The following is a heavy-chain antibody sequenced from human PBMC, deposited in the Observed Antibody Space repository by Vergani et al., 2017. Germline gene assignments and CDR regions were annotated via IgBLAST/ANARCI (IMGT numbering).Heavy chain of an antibody. Sequence: EVQLLESGGGLVQPGGSLRLSCAASGFTFSSYAMSWVRQAPGKGLEWVSAISGSGGSTYYADSVKGRFTISRDNSKNTLYLQMNSLRAEDTAVYYCARVPHDSYYYFDYWGQGTLVTVSS. CDR2: ISGSGGST. J-gene: IGHJ4*02. V-gene: IGHV3-23*01. D-gene: IGHD3-3*01. CDR1: GFTFSSYA. CDR3: ARVPHDSYYYFDY.